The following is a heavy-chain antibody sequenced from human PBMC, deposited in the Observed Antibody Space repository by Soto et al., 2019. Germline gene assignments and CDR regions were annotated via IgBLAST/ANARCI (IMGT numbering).Heavy chain of an antibody. CDR3: VRGGSIYWYFDL. V-gene: IGHV1-3*01. CDR1: GYTFTSYA. J-gene: IGHJ2*01. Sequence: QVQLVQSGAEVKKPGASVKVSCKASGYTFTSYAMHWVRQAPGQRLEWMGWINAGNGNTKYSQKFQGRVTITRDTFTCKAYMELSSLRSEDTAVYYCVRGGSIYWYFDLWGRGTLVTVSS. CDR2: INAGNGNT. D-gene: IGHD1-26*01.